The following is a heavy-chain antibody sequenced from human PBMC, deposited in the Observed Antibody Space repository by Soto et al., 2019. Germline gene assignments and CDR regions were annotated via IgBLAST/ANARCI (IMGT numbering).Heavy chain of an antibody. V-gene: IGHV4-34*01. Sequence: SETLSLTCAVYGGSFSGYCWSWIRQPPGKGLGWIGEVDHSGSTNYNPSLKSRVTISVXXXXXXFXLXLXXXTAAXTAVYYCARGRKEYSSSWYVDWGQGTLVTVS. CDR3: ARGRKEYSSSWYVD. J-gene: IGHJ4*02. CDR1: GGSFSGYC. CDR2: VDHSGST. D-gene: IGHD6-13*01.